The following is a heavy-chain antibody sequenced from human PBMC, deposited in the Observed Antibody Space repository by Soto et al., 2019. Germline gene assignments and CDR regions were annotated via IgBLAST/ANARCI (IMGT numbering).Heavy chain of an antibody. V-gene: IGHV5-51*01. CDR2: IYPGDSDT. J-gene: IGHJ5*02. D-gene: IGHD4-4*01. Sequence: LGESLKISCKGSGYSFTSYWNGWVRQMPGKGLEWMGIIYPGDSDTRYSQSFQGQVTISADKSTSTAYLQWSGLKASDTAMYYCASPRRTTVGFDPWGQGTLVTVYS. CDR3: ASPRRTTVGFDP. CDR1: GYSFTSYW.